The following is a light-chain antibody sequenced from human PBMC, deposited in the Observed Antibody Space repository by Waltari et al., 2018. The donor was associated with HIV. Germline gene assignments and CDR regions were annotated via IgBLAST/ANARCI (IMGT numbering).Light chain of an antibody. CDR3: CSYAGSYTYVV. V-gene: IGLV2-11*01. J-gene: IGLJ2*01. CDR1: SSDVGGYKY. Sequence: QSALTQPRSVSGSPGQSVTMSCSGTSSDVGGYKYVSWYQQHPGKAPKLLIYDVNKRPSGVSDRFSGSKSGNTASLTIFGLQVEDEADYYCCSYAGSYTYVVLGGGTKLTVL. CDR2: DVN.